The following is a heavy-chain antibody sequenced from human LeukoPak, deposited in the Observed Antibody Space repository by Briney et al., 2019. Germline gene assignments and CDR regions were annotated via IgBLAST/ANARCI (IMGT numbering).Heavy chain of an antibody. CDR3: ARHRYDILYYFDY. CDR1: GGSISSYY. V-gene: IGHV4-59*08. Sequence: IPSETLSLTCTVSGGSISSYYWSWIRQPPGKGLEWIGYIYYSGSTNYNPSLKSRVTISVDTSKNQFSLKLDSVTAADTAVYYCARHRYDILYYFDYWGQGTLVTVSS. CDR2: IYYSGST. J-gene: IGHJ4*02. D-gene: IGHD3-9*01.